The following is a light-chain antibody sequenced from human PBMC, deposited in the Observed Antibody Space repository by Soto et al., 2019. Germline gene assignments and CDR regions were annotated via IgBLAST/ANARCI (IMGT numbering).Light chain of an antibody. CDR1: SSDVGGYNY. CDR2: DVN. V-gene: IGLV2-14*03. J-gene: IGLJ2*01. CDR3: ASFTRSVTVV. Sequence: QSVLTQPASVSGFPGQSTTISCAGTSSDVGGYNYVSWYQQHPGKVPRLIISDVNKRPSGVSDRFSGSKSGNTASLTISGLQAEGEGDYYCASFTRSVTVVFGGGTKVTV.